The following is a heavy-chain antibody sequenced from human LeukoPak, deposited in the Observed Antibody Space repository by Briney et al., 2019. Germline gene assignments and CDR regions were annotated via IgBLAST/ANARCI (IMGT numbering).Heavy chain of an antibody. CDR2: ISPYNGNT. V-gene: IGHV1-18*01. J-gene: IGHJ1*01. D-gene: IGHD6-19*01. CDR3: ARDLAGIAVTAD. CDR1: GYISTNYG. Sequence: GASVKVSCKASGYISTNYGITWVRLAPGQGLEWMGWISPYNGNTNYAQNLQGRVTMTTDTSTSTAYMELRGLRSDDTAVYYCARDLAGIAVTADWGQGTLVTVSS.